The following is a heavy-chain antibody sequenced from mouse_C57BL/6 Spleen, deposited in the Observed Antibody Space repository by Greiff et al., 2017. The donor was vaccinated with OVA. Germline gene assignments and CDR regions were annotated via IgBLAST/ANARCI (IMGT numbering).Heavy chain of an antibody. Sequence: QVQLQQSGAELVRPGTSVKMSCKASGYTFTSSWMHWVKQRPGQGLEWIGVIDPFDRYTNYNQKFKGKATLTVDTSSSTAYMRLSSLTSEVSAVYCCARQLRLPWFAYWGKGTLVTVSA. CDR1: GYTFTSSW. CDR3: ARQLRLPWFAY. J-gene: IGHJ3*01. V-gene: IGHV1-59*01. CDR2: IDPFDRYT. D-gene: IGHD3-2*02.